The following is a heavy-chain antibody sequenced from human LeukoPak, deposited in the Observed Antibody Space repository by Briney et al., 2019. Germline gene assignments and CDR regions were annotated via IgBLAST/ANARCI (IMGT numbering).Heavy chain of an antibody. D-gene: IGHD6-13*01. V-gene: IGHV1-2*02. CDR2: INPNSGGT. Sequence: GASVKVSCKVSGYTLTELSMHWVRQAPGKGLEWMGWINPNSGGTNYAQKFQGRVTMTRDASISTAYMELSRLRSDDTAVYYCARDSSSWPTANWFDPWGQGTLVTVSS. CDR3: ARDSSSWPTANWFDP. J-gene: IGHJ5*02. CDR1: GYTLTELS.